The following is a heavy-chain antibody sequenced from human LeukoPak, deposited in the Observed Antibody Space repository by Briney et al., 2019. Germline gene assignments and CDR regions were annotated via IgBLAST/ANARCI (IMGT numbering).Heavy chain of an antibody. CDR2: ISGSGGST. Sequence: PGGSLRLSCAASGFTFSSYAMSWVRQAPGKGLEWVSAISGSGGSTYYADSKKGRFTISRDNSKNTLYVQMNSLRAEDTAVYYCAKAAVVVTTANDAFDIWGQGTMVTVSS. CDR3: AKAAVVVTTANDAFDI. CDR1: GFTFSSYA. D-gene: IGHD2-21*02. V-gene: IGHV3-23*01. J-gene: IGHJ3*02.